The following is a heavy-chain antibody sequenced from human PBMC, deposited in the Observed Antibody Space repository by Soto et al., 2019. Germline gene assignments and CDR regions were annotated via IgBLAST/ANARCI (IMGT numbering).Heavy chain of an antibody. CDR3: ARDQSPSLFWSGYYPADY. CDR2: IWYDGSNK. D-gene: IGHD3-3*01. CDR1: GFTFSSYG. J-gene: IGHJ4*02. V-gene: IGHV3-33*01. Sequence: HPGGSLRLSCAASGFTFSSYGMHWVRQAPGKGLEWVAVIWYDGSNKYYADSVKGRFTISRDNSKNTLYLQMNSLRAEDTAVYYCARDQSPSLFWSGYYPADYWGQGTLVTVSS.